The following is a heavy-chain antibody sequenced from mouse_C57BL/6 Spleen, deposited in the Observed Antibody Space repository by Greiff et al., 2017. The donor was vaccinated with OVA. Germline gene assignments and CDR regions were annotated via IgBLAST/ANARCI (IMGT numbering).Heavy chain of an antibody. CDR2: IYPGDGDT. CDR1: GYAFSSYW. D-gene: IGHD1-1*01. J-gene: IGHJ4*01. CDR3: ASHYGSSSYYAMDY. V-gene: IGHV1-80*01. Sequence: VQRVESGAELVKPGASVKISCKASGYAFSSYWMNWVKQRPGKGLEWIGQIYPGDGDTNYNGKFKGKATLTADKSSSTAYMQLSSLTSEDSAVYFCASHYGSSSYYAMDYWGQGTSVTVSS.